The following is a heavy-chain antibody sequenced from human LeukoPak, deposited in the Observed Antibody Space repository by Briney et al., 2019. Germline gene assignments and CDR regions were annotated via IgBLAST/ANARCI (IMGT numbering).Heavy chain of an antibody. J-gene: IGHJ4*02. CDR2: ISAYNGNT. CDR3: ARDHSSSGQLFDY. Sequence: ASVKVSCKASGYTFKQYSISWVRQAPGQGLEWMGWISAYNGNTNYLQKLLGRITMTTDTSTNTAYMELRSLTSDDTAVYYCARDHSSSGQLFDYWGQGTLVTVSS. CDR1: GYTFKQYS. D-gene: IGHD6-13*01. V-gene: IGHV1-18*01.